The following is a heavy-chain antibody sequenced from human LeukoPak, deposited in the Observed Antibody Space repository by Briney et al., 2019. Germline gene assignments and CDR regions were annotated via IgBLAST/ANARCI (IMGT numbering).Heavy chain of an antibody. V-gene: IGHV4-34*01. Sequence: SETLSLTCAVYGGFFSGYYWSWIRQPPGKGLEWIGEINHSGSTNYNPSLKSRVTISVDTSKNQFSLKLSSVTAADTAVYYCARARGSPMATRRLYAFDIWGQGTMVTVSS. D-gene: IGHD5-24*01. CDR2: INHSGST. CDR3: ARARGSPMATRRLYAFDI. CDR1: GGFFSGYY. J-gene: IGHJ3*02.